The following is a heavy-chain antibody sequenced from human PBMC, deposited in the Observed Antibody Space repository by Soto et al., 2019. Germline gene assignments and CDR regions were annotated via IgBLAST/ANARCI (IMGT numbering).Heavy chain of an antibody. D-gene: IGHD6-25*01. CDR3: ARVRGSAYYYYYGMDV. CDR2: TYYRSKWYN. V-gene: IGHV6-1*01. J-gene: IGHJ6*02. Sequence: SQTLSLTCAISGDSVSSNSAAWNWVRRSPSRGLEWLGRTYYRSKWYNDYAVSVKSRITINPDTSKNQFSLQLNSVTPEGTAVYYCARVRGSAYYYYYGMDVWGQGTTVTVSS. CDR1: GDSVSSNSAA.